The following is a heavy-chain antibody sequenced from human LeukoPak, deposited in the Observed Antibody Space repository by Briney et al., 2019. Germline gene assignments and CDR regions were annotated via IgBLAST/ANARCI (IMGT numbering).Heavy chain of an antibody. CDR3: ARTRGALDI. V-gene: IGHV3-30*03. J-gene: IGHJ3*02. CDR2: ISYDGSNK. Sequence: GRSLRLSCAASGFTFSSYGMHWVRQAPGKGLEWVAVISYDGSNKYYADSVKGRFTISRDNSKNTLYLQMNSLRAEDTAVYYCARTRGALDIWGQGTMVTVSS. CDR1: GFTFSSYG.